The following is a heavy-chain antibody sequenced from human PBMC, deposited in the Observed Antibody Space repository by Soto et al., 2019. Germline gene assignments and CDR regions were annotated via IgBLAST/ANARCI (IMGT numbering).Heavy chain of an antibody. J-gene: IGHJ6*02. D-gene: IGHD3-3*01. V-gene: IGHV4-31*03. CDR3: ARVRLLEWSVGGMDV. Sequence: SETLSLTCTVSGGSISSGGYYWSWIRQHPGKGLEWIGYIYYSGSTYYNPSLKSRVTISVDTSKNQFSLKLSSVTAADTAVYHCARVRLLEWSVGGMDVWGPGTTVTVSS. CDR1: GGSISSGGYY. CDR2: IYYSGST.